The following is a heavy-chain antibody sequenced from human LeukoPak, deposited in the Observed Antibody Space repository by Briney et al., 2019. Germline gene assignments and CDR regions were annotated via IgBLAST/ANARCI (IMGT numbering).Heavy chain of an antibody. CDR3: TTDLGLTMIRGVIVY. V-gene: IGHV3-15*01. CDR2: IKSKGDGETT. Sequence: GGSLRLSCAASGFTFTNAWMTWVRQAPGKGLEWVGRIKSKGDGETTDYAATVKGRFSMSRDDSKATMYLQMYSLEAEDTAVYYCTTDLGLTMIRGVIVYWGQGALVTVSS. J-gene: IGHJ4*02. D-gene: IGHD3-10*01. CDR1: GFTFTNAW.